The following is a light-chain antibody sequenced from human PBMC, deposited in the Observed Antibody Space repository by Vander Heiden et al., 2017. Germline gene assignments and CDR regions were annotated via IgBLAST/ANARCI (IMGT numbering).Light chain of an antibody. CDR2: SNN. Sequence: QSVLTQPPSASGTPGQRVTISCSGSSSNIGSNTVNWYQQLPGTAPKLLIESNNQRPSGVPDRFSGYKSGTSASLAISGLQSEDEADDYCAAWDDSLNGVVFGGGTKLTVL. V-gene: IGLV1-44*01. J-gene: IGLJ3*02. CDR3: AAWDDSLNGVV. CDR1: SSNIGSNT.